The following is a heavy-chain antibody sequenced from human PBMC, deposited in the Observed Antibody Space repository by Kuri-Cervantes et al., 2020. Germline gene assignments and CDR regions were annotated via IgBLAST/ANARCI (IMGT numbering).Heavy chain of an antibody. CDR3: GRVRGGYSGDAFDL. J-gene: IGHJ3*01. CDR1: GFSFSSYW. V-gene: IGHV3-74*01. D-gene: IGHD1-1*01. CDR2: ISSDGSST. Sequence: GGSLRLSCAGSGFSFSSYWMHWVRQSPGKGLVWVSRISSDGSSTSYADSVKGRFTISRDNAKNTLYLQMNSLRVEDMALYYCGRVRGGYSGDAFDLWGRGTTVTVSS.